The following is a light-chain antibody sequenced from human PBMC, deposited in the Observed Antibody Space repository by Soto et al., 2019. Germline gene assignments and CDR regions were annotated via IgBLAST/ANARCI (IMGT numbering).Light chain of an antibody. CDR2: DAS. CDR1: QTVRNNY. J-gene: IGKJ1*01. V-gene: IGKV3-20*01. Sequence: EFVLSQYPGTLSLSPGERATLSCRASQTVRNNYLAWYQQKPGQAPRLLIYDASSRATGIPDRFSGGGSGTDFTLTISRLEPEDFAVYYCQQYGSSPPATVGQGTKVDI. CDR3: QQYGSSPPAT.